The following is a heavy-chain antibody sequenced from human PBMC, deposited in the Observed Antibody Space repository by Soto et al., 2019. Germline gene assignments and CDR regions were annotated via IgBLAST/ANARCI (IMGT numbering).Heavy chain of an antibody. CDR1: GGSISSGGYS. Sequence: SENLSLTCAVSGGSISSGGYSWSWIRQPPGKGLEWIGYIYHSGSTYYNPSLKSRVTISVDRSKNQFSLKLSSVTAADTAVYFCSRGRLEGLGQYSFHYYVLAVWGQGSTVIVSS. D-gene: IGHD7-27*01. CDR2: IYHSGST. CDR3: SRGRLEGLGQYSFHYYVLAV. V-gene: IGHV4-30-2*01. J-gene: IGHJ6*02.